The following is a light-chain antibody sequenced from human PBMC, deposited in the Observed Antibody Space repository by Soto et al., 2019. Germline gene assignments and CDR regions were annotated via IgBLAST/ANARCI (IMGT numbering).Light chain of an antibody. CDR1: SSDVGGYNY. V-gene: IGLV2-11*01. CDR2: DVT. Sequence: QSALTQPRSVSGSPGQSVAISCTGSSSDVGGYNYVSWYQQHPGKAPKLIIYDVTKRPSGVPDRFSGSKSGTTASLTISGLQADDEADYYCYSYAGSYSVVLFGGGTKLTVL. J-gene: IGLJ2*01. CDR3: YSYAGSYSVVL.